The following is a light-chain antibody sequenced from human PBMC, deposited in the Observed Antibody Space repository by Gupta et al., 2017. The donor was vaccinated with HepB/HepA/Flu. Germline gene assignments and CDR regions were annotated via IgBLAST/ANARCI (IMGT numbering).Light chain of an antibody. CDR3: RQYGSSLWT. CDR2: GAS. CDR1: QSVSSSY. J-gene: IGKJ1*01. V-gene: IGKV3-20*01. Sequence: EIVLTQSPGTPSLSPGESATLSCRASQSVSSSYLAWYQQKPGQAPRLLIYGASSRATGIPDRFSGSGSGTDFTLTISRLEPEDFTVYYCRQYGSSLWTFSQGTKVEIK.